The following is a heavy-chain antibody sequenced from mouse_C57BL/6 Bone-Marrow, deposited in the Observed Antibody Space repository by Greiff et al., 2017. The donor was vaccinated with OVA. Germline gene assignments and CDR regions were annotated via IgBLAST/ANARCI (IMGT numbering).Heavy chain of an antibody. J-gene: IGHJ1*03. CDR2: IHPNSGST. CDR3: ERGGYSPSYWYCDV. CDR1: GYTFTSYW. D-gene: IGHD2-3*01. Sequence: QVQLQQPGAELVKPGASVKLSCKASGYTFTSYWMHWVKQRPGQGLEWIGMIHPNSGSTNYNEKFKSKATLTVDKSSSTAYMQLSSLTSEDSAVYYGERGGYSPSYWYCDVWGKGTTATVP. V-gene: IGHV1-64*01.